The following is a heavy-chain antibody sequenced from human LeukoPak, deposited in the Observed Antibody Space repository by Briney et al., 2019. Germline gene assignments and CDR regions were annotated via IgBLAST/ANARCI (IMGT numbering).Heavy chain of an antibody. D-gene: IGHD3-22*01. J-gene: IGHJ4*02. Sequence: GGSLRLSCAASGFTFSSYSMNWVRQAPGKGLEWVSYISSSSSTIYYADSVKGRFTISRDNAKNPLYLQMNSLRAEDTAVYYCARDYYDSSGYIDYWGQGTLVTVSS. CDR2: ISSSSSTI. V-gene: IGHV3-48*01. CDR3: ARDYYDSSGYIDY. CDR1: GFTFSSYS.